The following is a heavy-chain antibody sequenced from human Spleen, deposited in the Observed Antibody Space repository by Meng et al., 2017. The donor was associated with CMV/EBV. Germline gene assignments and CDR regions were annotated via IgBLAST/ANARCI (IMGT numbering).Heavy chain of an antibody. CDR1: GFTFSSYA. V-gene: IGHV3-23*03. CDR3: AKEHRLGYAHRPYYYYGLDV. D-gene: IGHD2-2*01. CDR2: TYSGGTST. Sequence: GESLKISCAASGFTFSSYAMNWVRRAPGKGLERVSVTYSGGTSTYYADSVKGRFTISRHNSKNTLYLQMNSLRAEDTAVYYCAKEHRLGYAHRPYYYYGLDVWGQGTTVTVSS. J-gene: IGHJ6*02.